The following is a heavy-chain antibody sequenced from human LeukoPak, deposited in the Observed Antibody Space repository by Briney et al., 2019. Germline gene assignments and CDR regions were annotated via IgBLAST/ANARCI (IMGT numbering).Heavy chain of an antibody. Sequence: GGSLRLSCAASGFTVSSNYMSWVRQAPGKGLEWVSVIYSGGSTYYADSVKGRFTISRDNSKNTLYLQMNSLRAEDTAVYYCARGKGSYGYSQYFQHWGQGTLVTVSS. CDR3: ARGKGSYGYSQYFQH. V-gene: IGHV3-53*01. CDR1: GFTVSSNY. CDR2: IYSGGST. J-gene: IGHJ1*01. D-gene: IGHD5-18*01.